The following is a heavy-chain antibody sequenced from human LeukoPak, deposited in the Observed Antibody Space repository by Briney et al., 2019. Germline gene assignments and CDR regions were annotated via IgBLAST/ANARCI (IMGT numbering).Heavy chain of an antibody. Sequence: GGSLRLSCAASGFTFNNYWMHWVRQAPGKGLVWVSGINSDGSRATYADSVKGRFTISRDNAKNTLYLEMNSLRAEDTAVYYCAREEDYGDFFDYWGQGTLVTVSS. D-gene: IGHD4-17*01. V-gene: IGHV3-74*01. CDR3: AREEDYGDFFDY. CDR2: INSDGSRA. J-gene: IGHJ4*02. CDR1: GFTFNNYW.